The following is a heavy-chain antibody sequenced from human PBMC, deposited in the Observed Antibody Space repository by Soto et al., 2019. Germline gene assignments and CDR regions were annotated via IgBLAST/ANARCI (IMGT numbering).Heavy chain of an antibody. CDR1: GFTFSSYS. J-gene: IGHJ6*02. V-gene: IGHV3-21*01. CDR2: ISSSSSYI. CDR3: AIVVVPAAISYYYGMDV. Sequence: GSLRLSCAASGFTFSSYSMNWVRQAPGKGLEWVSSISSSSSYIYYADSVKGRFTISRDNAKNSLYLQMNSLRAEDTAVYYCAIVVVPAAISYYYGMDVWGQGTTVTVSS. D-gene: IGHD2-2*02.